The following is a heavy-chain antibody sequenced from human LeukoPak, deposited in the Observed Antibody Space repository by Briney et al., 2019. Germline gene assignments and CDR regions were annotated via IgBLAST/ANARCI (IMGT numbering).Heavy chain of an antibody. CDR1: GFTFSNAW. CDR2: INSKTDGGTT. Sequence: PGGSLRLSCATSGFTFSNAWMSWVRQAPGRGLEWVGRINSKTDGGTTDYAAPVKGRFTISRDDSKNTVYLQMNSLRTEDTAVYYCLYYYDSSGYPTFDYWGRGTLVTVSS. D-gene: IGHD3-22*01. J-gene: IGHJ4*02. V-gene: IGHV3-15*01. CDR3: LYYYDSSGYPTFDY.